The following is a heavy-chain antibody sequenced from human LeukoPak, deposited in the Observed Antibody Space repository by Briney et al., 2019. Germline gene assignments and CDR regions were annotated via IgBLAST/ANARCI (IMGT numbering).Heavy chain of an antibody. CDR3: ARGRSGYYGSGSYTRFDY. D-gene: IGHD3-10*01. CDR2: IYYSGST. V-gene: IGHV4-30-4*07. J-gene: IGHJ4*02. Sequence: SETLSLTCAVSGGSISSGGYSRSWIRQPPGKGLEWIGYIYYSGSTYYNPSLKSRVTISVDTSKNQFSLKLSSVTAADTAVYYCARGRSGYYGSGSYTRFDYWGQGTLVTVSS. CDR1: GGSISSGGYS.